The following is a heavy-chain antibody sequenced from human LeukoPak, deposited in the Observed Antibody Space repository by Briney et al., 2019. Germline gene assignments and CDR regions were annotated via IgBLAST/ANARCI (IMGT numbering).Heavy chain of an antibody. CDR3: ARYDSSAYVFDY. V-gene: IGHV4-39*07. D-gene: IGHD3-22*01. CDR1: GGSISSSSYY. Sequence: PSETLSLTCTVSGGSISSSSYYWGWIRQPPGKGLEWIGSIYYSGSTTYNPSLKSRVTISVDASKNQISLKLSSVTAADTAVYYCARYDSSAYVFDYWGQGTLVTVSS. J-gene: IGHJ4*02. CDR2: IYYSGST.